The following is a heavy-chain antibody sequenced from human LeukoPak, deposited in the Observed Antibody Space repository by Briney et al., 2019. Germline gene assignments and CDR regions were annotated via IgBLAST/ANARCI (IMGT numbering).Heavy chain of an antibody. CDR2: IFPSGGEI. CDR3: TKGPRTVRFGDRHKGIFDY. J-gene: IGHJ4*02. CDR1: GFTFSTFA. D-gene: IGHD3-10*01. V-gene: IGHV3-23*01. Sequence: GGSLRLSCEASGFTFSTFAMIWVRQPPGKGLEWVSSIFPSGGEIHYADSVRGRFTISRDNSKSTLSLQMNSLRSEDTAVYYCTKGPRTVRFGDRHKGIFDYWGQGTLVTVSS.